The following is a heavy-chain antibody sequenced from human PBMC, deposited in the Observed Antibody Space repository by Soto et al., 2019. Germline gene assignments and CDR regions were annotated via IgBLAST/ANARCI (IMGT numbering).Heavy chain of an antibody. CDR1: GGSISSGDYY. Sequence: NPSETLSLTCTFSGGSISSGDYYWSWIRQPPGKGLEWIGYIYYSGSTHYNPSLKSRVTISVDTSKNQFSLKLSSVTAADTAVYYCARERPDGARLDPWGQGTLVTVSS. D-gene: IGHD6-6*01. J-gene: IGHJ5*02. CDR2: IYYSGST. V-gene: IGHV4-30-4*01. CDR3: ARERPDGARLDP.